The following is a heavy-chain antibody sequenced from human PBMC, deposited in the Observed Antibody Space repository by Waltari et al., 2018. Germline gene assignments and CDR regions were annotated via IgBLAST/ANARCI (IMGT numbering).Heavy chain of an antibody. D-gene: IGHD2-15*01. J-gene: IGHJ1*01. CDR2: IYTSGST. CDR1: GGSISSGSYY. CDR3: AAREMATLNEDFQH. V-gene: IGHV4-61*02. Sequence: QVQLQESGPGLVKPSQTLSLTCTVSGGSISSGSYYWSWIRQPAGKGLEWIGRIYTSGSTNYNPSLKSRVTISVDTSKNQFSLKLSSVTAADTAVYYCAAREMATLNEDFQHWGQGTLVTVSS.